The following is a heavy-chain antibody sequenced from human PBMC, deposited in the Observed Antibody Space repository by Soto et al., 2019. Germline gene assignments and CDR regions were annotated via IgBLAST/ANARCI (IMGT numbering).Heavy chain of an antibody. V-gene: IGHV2-5*02. Sequence: QITLKESGPTPVKPTQPLTLTCSFSGFSLNTDGEGVGWVRQPPGEALEWLALIYWDDDERYSPSLKTRLTITKDPSKNQVVLIMTTMDPVDTATYYCAHSRNLITEDAQVGDFDYWGQGTLVTVSS. J-gene: IGHJ4*02. CDR2: IYWDDDE. CDR3: AHSRNLITEDAQVGDFDY. CDR1: GFSLNTDGEG. D-gene: IGHD3-10*01.